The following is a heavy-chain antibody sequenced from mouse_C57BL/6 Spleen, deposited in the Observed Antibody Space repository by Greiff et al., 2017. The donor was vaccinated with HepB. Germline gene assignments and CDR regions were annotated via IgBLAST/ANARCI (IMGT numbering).Heavy chain of an antibody. CDR3: EGLRRGDWYFDV. CDR1: GYTFTDYY. J-gene: IGHJ1*03. D-gene: IGHD2-4*01. CDR2: INPYNGGT. V-gene: IGHV1-19*01. Sequence: EVQLQQSGPVLVKPGASVKMSCKASGYTFTDYYMNWVKQSHGKSLEWIGVINPYNGGTSYNQKFKGKATLTVDKSSSTAYMELNSLTSEDSAVYYCEGLRRGDWYFDVWGTGTTVTVSS.